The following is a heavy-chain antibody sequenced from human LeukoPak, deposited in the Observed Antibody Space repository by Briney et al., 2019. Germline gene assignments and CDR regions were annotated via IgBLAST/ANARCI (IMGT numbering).Heavy chain of an antibody. Sequence: ASVKVSCKASGGTFSSYAISWVRQAPGQGLEWMGRIIPILGIANYAQKFQGRVTITADKSTSTAYMELSSLRSEDTAVYYCARDRLEAAAQGLFYDYWGQGTLVTVSS. J-gene: IGHJ4*02. CDR3: ARDRLEAAAQGLFYDY. D-gene: IGHD6-13*01. CDR1: GGTFSSYA. CDR2: IIPILGIA. V-gene: IGHV1-69*04.